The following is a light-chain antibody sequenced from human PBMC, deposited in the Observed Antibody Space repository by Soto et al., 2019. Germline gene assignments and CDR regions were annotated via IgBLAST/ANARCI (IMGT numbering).Light chain of an antibody. J-gene: IGKJ3*01. CDR2: DAS. V-gene: IGKV1-16*02. Sequence: DIQMTQSPSSLSASIGDRVTITCRASQGISRSLTWFQQRPGKAPKSLIYDASSLQSGVPSKFSGSGSGTDFTLTISSLQPEDFGTYYCQQYKSYPYTFGPGTKVDIK. CDR1: QGISRS. CDR3: QQYKSYPYT.